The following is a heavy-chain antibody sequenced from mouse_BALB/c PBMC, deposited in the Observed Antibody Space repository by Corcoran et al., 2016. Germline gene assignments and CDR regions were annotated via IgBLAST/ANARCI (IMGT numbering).Heavy chain of an antibody. Sequence: EVQLKQSGAELVKPGASVKLSCTASGFNIKDTYMHWVKQRPEQGLEWIGRIDPANGNTKYDPKFQGKATITADTSSNTAYLQLSSLTSEDTAVYYCARSALLRPFAYWGQGTLVTVSA. CDR3: ARSALLRPFAY. V-gene: IGHV14-3*02. J-gene: IGHJ3*01. D-gene: IGHD1-2*01. CDR2: IDPANGNT. CDR1: GFNIKDTY.